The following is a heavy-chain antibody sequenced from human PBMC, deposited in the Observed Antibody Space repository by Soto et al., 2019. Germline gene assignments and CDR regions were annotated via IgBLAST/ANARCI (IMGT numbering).Heavy chain of an antibody. CDR3: ARDGSIQTPHDY. V-gene: IGHV3-74*01. J-gene: IGHJ4*02. D-gene: IGHD1-26*01. Sequence: LRLSCAASGFTFSSYWMHWVRQAPGKGLVWVSRINSDGSSTNYADSVKGRFTISRDNAKNTLYLQMNSLRAEDTAVYYCARDGSIQTPHDYWGQGALVTVSS. CDR1: GFTFSSYW. CDR2: INSDGSST.